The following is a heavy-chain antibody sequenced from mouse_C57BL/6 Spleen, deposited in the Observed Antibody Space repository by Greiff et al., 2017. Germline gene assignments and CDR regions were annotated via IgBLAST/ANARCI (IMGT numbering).Heavy chain of an antibody. CDR1: GYTFTSYW. J-gene: IGHJ2*01. CDR3: ARYYYGNYGVNY. CDR2: IYPGSGST. D-gene: IGHD2-1*01. V-gene: IGHV1-55*01. Sequence: LQQSGAELVKPGASVKMSCKASGYTFTSYWITWVKQRPGQGLEWIGDIYPGSGSTNYNEKFKSKATLTVDTSSSTAYMQLSSLTSEDSAIYYCARYYYGNYGVNYWGQGTTLTVSS.